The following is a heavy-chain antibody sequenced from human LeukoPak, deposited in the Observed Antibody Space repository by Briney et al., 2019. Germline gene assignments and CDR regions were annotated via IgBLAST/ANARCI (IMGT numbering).Heavy chain of an antibody. CDR1: GFTFGSYS. J-gene: IGHJ5*02. V-gene: IGHV3-48*01. Sequence: PGVSLRLSCAASGFTFGSYSMNWVRQAPGKGLEWVSHITASGTAMFYADSVKSRFTISRDNSKNTLYLQMNSLRAEDTAVYYCAREGHDSCYSSWGQGTLVTVSS. CDR2: ITASGTAM. CDR3: AREGHDSCYSS. D-gene: IGHD2-15*01.